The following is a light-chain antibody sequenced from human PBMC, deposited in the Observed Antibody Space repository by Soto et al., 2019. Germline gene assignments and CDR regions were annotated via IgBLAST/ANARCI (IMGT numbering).Light chain of an antibody. CDR2: DAS. V-gene: IGKV3-15*01. J-gene: IGKJ1*01. CDR1: QSVSGN. Sequence: EIVMTQSPATLSVSPGDRATLSCRASQSVSGNVAWYQQRRGQAPRLLFYDASTRATGLPARFSGSASGTAFTLTISGLQSEDFAIYYCQQYKDWPWTFGQGNKVEIK. CDR3: QQYKDWPWT.